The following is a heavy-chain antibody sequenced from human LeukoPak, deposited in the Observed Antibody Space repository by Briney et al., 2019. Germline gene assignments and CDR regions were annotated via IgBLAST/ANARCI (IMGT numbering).Heavy chain of an antibody. CDR2: ISGYNGNT. D-gene: IGHD4/OR15-4a*01. V-gene: IGHV1-18*01. CDR3: ARVGLVDNEYGFYFYMDV. Sequence: GASVTVSCKPSGYTFSDYGITWVRQAPGQGIEWMGWISGYNGNTNYAESLQGRVTMTIDTSTSTAYMDLRSLRSDDTAVYYCARVGLVDNEYGFYFYMDVWGKGTTVIVSS. CDR1: GYTFSDYG. J-gene: IGHJ6*03.